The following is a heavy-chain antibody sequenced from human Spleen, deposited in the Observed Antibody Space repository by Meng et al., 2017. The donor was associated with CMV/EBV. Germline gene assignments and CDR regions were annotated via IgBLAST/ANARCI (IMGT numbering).Heavy chain of an antibody. V-gene: IGHV1-2*02. CDR3: VMNYHGERGASDI. CDR2: INPRSGDT. Sequence: ASVKVSCKASGYTFTDFYIHWVRQAPGQGLEWMGWINPRSGDTDYAQNFQDRVTMTRVTSISTAYMDLKRLISDDTAVYYCVMNYHGERGASDIWGQGTLVTVSS. CDR1: GYTFTDFY. J-gene: IGHJ3*02. D-gene: IGHD3-10*01.